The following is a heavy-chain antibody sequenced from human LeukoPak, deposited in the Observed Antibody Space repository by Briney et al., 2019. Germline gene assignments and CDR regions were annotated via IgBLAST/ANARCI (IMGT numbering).Heavy chain of an antibody. D-gene: IGHD4-17*01. V-gene: IGHV1-69*04. Sequence: SVKVSCKASGGTFSSYAISWVRQAPGQGLEWMGRIIPILGIANYAQKFQGRVTITADKSTSTAYMELSSLRSEDTAVYYCARFVYGDYKLDYWDQGTLVTVSS. CDR1: GGTFSSYA. J-gene: IGHJ4*02. CDR2: IIPILGIA. CDR3: ARFVYGDYKLDY.